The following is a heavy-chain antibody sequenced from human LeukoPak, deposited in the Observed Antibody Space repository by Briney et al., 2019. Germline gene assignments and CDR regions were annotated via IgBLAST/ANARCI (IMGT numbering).Heavy chain of an antibody. V-gene: IGHV4-39*07. CDR3: ATSRSAHYYSGS. Sequence: SETLSLTCTVSGGSISSTTYYWGWIRQPPGRGLEWIGSVHSSGNTYYNPSLKTRVTISVDTSKNQFSLKPISVTAADTAVYYCATSRSAHYYSGSWGQGTLVTVSS. CDR2: VHSSGNT. J-gene: IGHJ4*02. D-gene: IGHD6-6*01. CDR1: GGSISSTTYY.